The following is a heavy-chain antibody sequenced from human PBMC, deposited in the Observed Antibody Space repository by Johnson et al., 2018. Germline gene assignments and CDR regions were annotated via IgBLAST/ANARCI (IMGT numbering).Heavy chain of an antibody. D-gene: IGHD6-19*01. J-gene: IGHJ6*03. Sequence: VQLQESGGGLVQPGGSLRLSCAVSELTFSTYWMHWVRQAPGKGLVWVSRINSDGSYTSYADSVKGRFTISRDNAKNTLFRQMNSLTGEDTAVYYWARGGSSGWTYSYYYYMDVWGKGTTVTVSS. CDR3: ARGGSSGWTYSYYYYMDV. CDR2: INSDGSYT. V-gene: IGHV3-74*01. CDR1: ELTFSTYW.